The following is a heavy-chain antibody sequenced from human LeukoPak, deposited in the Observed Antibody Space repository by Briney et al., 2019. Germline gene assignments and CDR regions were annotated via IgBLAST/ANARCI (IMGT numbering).Heavy chain of an antibody. CDR1: GYTFTSYG. CDR3: ARDLRTIRQQLVQVMMDY. V-gene: IGHV1-18*01. J-gene: IGHJ4*02. D-gene: IGHD6-13*01. CDR2: ISAYNGNT. Sequence: ASVKVSCKASGYTFTSYGISWVRQAPGQGLEWMGRISAYNGNTNYAQKLQGRVTMTTDTSTSTAYMELRSLRSDDTAVYYCARDLRTIRQQLVQVMMDYWGQGTLVTVSS.